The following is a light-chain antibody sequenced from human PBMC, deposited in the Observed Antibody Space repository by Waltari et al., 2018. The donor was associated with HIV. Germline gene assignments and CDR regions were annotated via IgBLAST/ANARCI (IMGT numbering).Light chain of an antibody. V-gene: IGLV2-14*01. CDR3: SSYTTGSTLVV. CDR1: SSDVGGSNY. CDR2: EVS. J-gene: IGLJ1*01. Sequence: QSALTQPASVSGSPGQSITISCPGTSSDVGGSNYVSWYQQFPGKAPKLMISEVSNRPAGVSDRLSGSKSGNTASLTISGLQAEDEADYYCSSYTTGSTLVVFGTGTKVIVL.